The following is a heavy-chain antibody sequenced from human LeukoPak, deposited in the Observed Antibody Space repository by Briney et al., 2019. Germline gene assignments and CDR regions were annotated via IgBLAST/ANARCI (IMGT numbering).Heavy chain of an antibody. D-gene: IGHD5-18*01. CDR3: ARQPGSTAAFDI. V-gene: IGHV4-59*08. Sequence: SETLSLTCTVSGVSMTTYYWSWIRQPPGKGLEWIAYSHNSGETKYNPSLKSRITISVDTSKNEFSLKLTSVTAADTAVYYCARQPGSTAAFDIWGQGTTVAVSA. CDR1: GVSMTTYY. CDR2: SHNSGET. J-gene: IGHJ3*02.